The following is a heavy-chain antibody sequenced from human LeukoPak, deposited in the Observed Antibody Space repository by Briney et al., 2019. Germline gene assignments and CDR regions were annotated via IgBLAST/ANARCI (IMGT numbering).Heavy chain of an antibody. J-gene: IGHJ4*02. CDR3: ARKYSGTNPFDY. Sequence: GGSLRLSWAASGFTLNNYAMSWVRQAPGKGLEWVSIINNSGGSTYYADSVKGRFTISRDLSKNTLYLQMNSLRAEDTALYYCARKYSGTNPFDYWGQGTLVTVSS. CDR2: INNSGGST. CDR1: GFTLNNYA. D-gene: IGHD1-26*01. V-gene: IGHV3-23*01.